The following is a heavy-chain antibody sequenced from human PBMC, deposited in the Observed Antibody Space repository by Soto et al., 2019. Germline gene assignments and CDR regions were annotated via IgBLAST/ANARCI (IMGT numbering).Heavy chain of an antibody. Sequence: VGSLRLSCAASGFTFSNAWMSWVRQAPGKGLEWVGRIKSKTDGGTTDYAAPVKGRFTISRDDSKNTLYLQMNSLKTEDTAVYYCTTACFDDSSGYYWNYFDYWGQGT. D-gene: IGHD3-22*01. CDR2: IKSKTDGGTT. V-gene: IGHV3-15*01. CDR3: TTACFDDSSGYYWNYFDY. CDR1: GFTFSNAW. J-gene: IGHJ4*02.